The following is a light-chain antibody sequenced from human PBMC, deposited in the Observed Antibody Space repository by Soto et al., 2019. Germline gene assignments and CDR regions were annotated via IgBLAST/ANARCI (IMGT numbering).Light chain of an antibody. CDR2: EVS. J-gene: IGLJ1*01. CDR1: SSDVGSYKY. Sequence: QSALTQPASVSGSPGQSITISCTGTSSDVGSYKYVSWYQLHPGKAPKLMVFEVSNRPSGVSYRFSGSKSGNTASLTISGLQAEDEADYFCSSYSISTAYLFGTGTKVTVL. CDR3: SSYSISTAYL. V-gene: IGLV2-14*01.